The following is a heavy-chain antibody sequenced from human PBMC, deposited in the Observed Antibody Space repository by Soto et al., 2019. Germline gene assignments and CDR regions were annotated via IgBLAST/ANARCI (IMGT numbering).Heavy chain of an antibody. Sequence: QVQLVESGGGVVQPGRALRLSCAASGFSFNTSGMHWVRQAPGKGLEWVAVIAFDGSQEFYGDSVRGRFTISRDNSKNTLFLQMKSLTPEDTAVYYCATKVRVTNYLYYGMDVWGQGTGHRLL. J-gene: IGHJ6*02. CDR3: ATKVRVTNYLYYGMDV. V-gene: IGHV3-30*03. CDR2: IAFDGSQE. CDR1: GFSFNTSG. D-gene: IGHD2-21*02.